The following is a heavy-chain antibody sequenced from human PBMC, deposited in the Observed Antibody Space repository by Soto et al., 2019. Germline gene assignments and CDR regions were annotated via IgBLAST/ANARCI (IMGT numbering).Heavy chain of an antibody. Sequence: SETLSLTCAVYGGSFSGYYWSWIRQPPGKGLEWIGEINHSGSTNYNPSLKSRVTISVDTSKNQFPLKLSSVTAADTAVYYCARGQRYCGGDCYWRYYYGMDVWGQGTTVTVSS. CDR3: ARGQRYCGGDCYWRYYYGMDV. CDR2: INHSGST. D-gene: IGHD2-21*02. J-gene: IGHJ6*02. V-gene: IGHV4-34*01. CDR1: GGSFSGYY.